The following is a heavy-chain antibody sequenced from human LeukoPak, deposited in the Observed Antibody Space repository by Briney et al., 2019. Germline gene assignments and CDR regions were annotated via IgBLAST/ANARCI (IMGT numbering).Heavy chain of an antibody. D-gene: IGHD2-2*01. V-gene: IGHV4-59*11. CDR2: IHDTGST. CDR3: ARFSSGCSTSSCYLTY. CDR1: GGSLSSHY. Sequence: PSETLSLTCSVSGGSLSSHYWSWIRQPPGKGLELIGHIHDTGSTFYNPSLRGRVTISLDTSNNQFFLKLTSMTAADTAVYYCARFSSGCSTSSCYLTYWGQGTLVTVS. J-gene: IGHJ4*02.